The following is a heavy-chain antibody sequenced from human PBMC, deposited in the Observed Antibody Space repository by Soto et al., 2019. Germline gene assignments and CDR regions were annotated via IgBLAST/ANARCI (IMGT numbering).Heavy chain of an antibody. CDR1: GGSISSYY. V-gene: IGHV4-59*08. D-gene: IGHD2-21*02. CDR3: ARHLPYCGGDCYSLDY. J-gene: IGHJ4*02. CDR2: IYYSAST. Sequence: PSETLSLTCTVSGGSISSYYWNWIRQPPGKGLEWIGYIYYSASTNYSPSLKSRVTISVDTSKNQFSLNLSSVTAADTAVYYCARHLPYCGGDCYSLDYWGQGTLVTVS.